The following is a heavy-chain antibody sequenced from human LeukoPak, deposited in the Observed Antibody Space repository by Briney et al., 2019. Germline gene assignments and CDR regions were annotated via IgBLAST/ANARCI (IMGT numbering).Heavy chain of an antibody. CDR2: FNWNGGST. CDR3: AREVTYDYVWGSYRQDYYYYYMDV. J-gene: IGHJ6*03. Sequence: AGGSLLLSCAASGFTFDDYGMSWVRQAPGKGLEWVSGFNWNGGSTCYADSVKGRFTISRDNAKNSLYLQMNSLRAEDTALYYCAREVTYDYVWGSYRQDYYYYYMDVWGKGTTVTVSS. D-gene: IGHD3-16*02. V-gene: IGHV3-20*04. CDR1: GFTFDDYG.